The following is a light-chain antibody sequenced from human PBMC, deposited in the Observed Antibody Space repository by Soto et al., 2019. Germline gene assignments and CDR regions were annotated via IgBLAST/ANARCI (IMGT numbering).Light chain of an antibody. CDR2: DAS. CDR1: QTFSSW. CDR3: QQYNSYSSWT. V-gene: IGKV1-5*01. Sequence: DIQMTQSPSTLSASVGDRVTITCRASQTFSSWLAWYQQKPGKAPKLLIFDASSLESGVPSRFSGSGSGTEFTLTISSRQPDDFATYYCQQYNSYSSWTFGQGTKVEIK. J-gene: IGKJ1*01.